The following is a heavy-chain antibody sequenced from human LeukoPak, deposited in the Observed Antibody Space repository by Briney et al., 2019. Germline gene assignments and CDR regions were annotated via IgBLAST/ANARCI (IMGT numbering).Heavy chain of an antibody. V-gene: IGHV3-21*01. D-gene: IGHD6-19*01. J-gene: IGHJ4*02. CDR2: TSSSSSYI. CDR3: ARGITVAGLDY. Sequence: GGSLRLSCAASGFTFSSYSMNWVRQAPGKGLEWVSSTSSSSSYIYYADSVKGRFTISRDNAKNSLYLQMNSLRAEDTAVYYCARGITVAGLDYWGQGTLVTVSS. CDR1: GFTFSSYS.